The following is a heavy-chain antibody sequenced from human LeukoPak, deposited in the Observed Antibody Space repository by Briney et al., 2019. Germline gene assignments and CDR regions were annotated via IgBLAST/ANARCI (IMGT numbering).Heavy chain of an antibody. CDR1: GGTFRTYS. V-gene: IGHV1-69*05. CDR3: ARVDRYHFYLDV. J-gene: IGHJ6*03. CDR2: IIPIFGTP. Sequence: GASVKVSYKASGGTFRTYSVTWERQAPGQGLEWMGGIIPIFGTPNYAQKFQGRVKVTTDDATGTAYMELSSLMSEDTAIYYCARVDRYHFYLDVWGKGTPVTVSS.